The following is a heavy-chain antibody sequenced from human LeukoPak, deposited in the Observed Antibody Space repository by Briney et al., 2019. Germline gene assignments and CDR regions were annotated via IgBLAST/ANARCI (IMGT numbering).Heavy chain of an antibody. D-gene: IGHD3-22*01. CDR2: LYYSGST. J-gene: IGHJ3*02. V-gene: IGHV4-59*11. CDR1: GASFTSHY. Sequence: SETLSLTCSVSGASFTSHYWGWIRQPPGKGPEWIGHLYYSGSTTYNPSLESRVTMSVDTSKNQFPLKLSSVTAADTAVYYCALSRGGYYDSRSPSWAFDIWGQGTMVTVSS. CDR3: ALSRGGYYDSRSPSWAFDI.